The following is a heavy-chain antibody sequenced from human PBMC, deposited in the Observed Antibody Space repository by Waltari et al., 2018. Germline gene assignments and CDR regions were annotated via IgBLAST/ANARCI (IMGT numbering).Heavy chain of an antibody. J-gene: IGHJ4*02. D-gene: IGHD6-19*01. CDR1: GYTFTSYA. Sequence: QVQLVQSGAEVKKPGASVKVSCKASGYTFTSYAMHWVRQAPGQRLEWMGWINAGNGNTKYSQKFQGRVTITRDPSASTAYMELSSLRSEDTAVYYCARAAKVAVAGTLGYWGQGTLVTVSS. CDR2: INAGNGNT. CDR3: ARAAKVAVAGTLGY. V-gene: IGHV1-3*01.